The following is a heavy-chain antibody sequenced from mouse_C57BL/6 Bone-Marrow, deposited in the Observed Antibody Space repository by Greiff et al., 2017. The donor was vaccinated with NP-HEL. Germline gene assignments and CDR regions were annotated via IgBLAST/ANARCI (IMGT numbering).Heavy chain of an antibody. D-gene: IGHD2-2*01. J-gene: IGHJ4*01. CDR3: ARSPLWLRRNYYAMDY. V-gene: IGHV3-8*01. CDR1: GYSITSDY. CDR2: ISYSGST. Sequence: DVQLQESGPGLAKPSQTLSLTCSVTGYSITSDYWNWIRKFPGNKLEYMGYISYSGSTYYNPSLKRRISITRDTSKNQYYLQLNSVTTEDTATYYCARSPLWLRRNYYAMDYGGQGTSVTVSS.